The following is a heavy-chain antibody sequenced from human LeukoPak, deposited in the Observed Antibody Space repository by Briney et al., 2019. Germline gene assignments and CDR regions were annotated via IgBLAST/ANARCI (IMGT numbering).Heavy chain of an antibody. CDR3: ARDQGGGSYTHY. V-gene: IGHV1-2*02. Sequence: WASVKVSCKASGYTFTDHYLHWLRQAPGQGLEYLGWINPNSGGTNFAQKFQGRVTMTRDTSISTAYMELSRLRSDDTAVYYCARDQGGGSYTHYWGQGTLVIVSS. J-gene: IGHJ4*02. D-gene: IGHD1-26*01. CDR1: GYTFTDHY. CDR2: INPNSGGT.